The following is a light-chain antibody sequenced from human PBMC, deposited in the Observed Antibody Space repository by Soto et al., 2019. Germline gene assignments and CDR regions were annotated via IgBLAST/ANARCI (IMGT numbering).Light chain of an antibody. CDR2: DTS. CDR3: QPYNNWPLT. V-gene: IGKV3-15*01. J-gene: IGKJ4*01. Sequence: ERVMTQSPATLSVSPGQRATLSCRASQGIGDTLAWYQHKPGQTPRLLIYDTSTRATGVPTRFSGSRSGAEFTLTINSLQSEDFAVYYCQPYNNWPLTFGGGTKVDIK. CDR1: QGIGDT.